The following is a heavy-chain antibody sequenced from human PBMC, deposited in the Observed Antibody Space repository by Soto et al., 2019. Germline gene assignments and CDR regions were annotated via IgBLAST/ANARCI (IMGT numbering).Heavy chain of an antibody. Sequence: SETLSLTCAVSGGSISSSNWWSWVRQPPGKGLEWIGEIYHSGSTNYNPSLKSRVTISVDRSKNQFSLKLSSVTAADTAVYYCARDRRYYDSSGYSYYYYGMDVWGQGTTVTVSS. CDR1: GGSISSSNW. D-gene: IGHD3-22*01. CDR2: IYHSGST. CDR3: ARDRRYYDSSGYSYYYYGMDV. J-gene: IGHJ6*02. V-gene: IGHV4-4*02.